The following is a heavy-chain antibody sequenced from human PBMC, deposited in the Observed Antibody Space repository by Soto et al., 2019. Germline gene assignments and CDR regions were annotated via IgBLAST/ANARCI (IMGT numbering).Heavy chain of an antibody. V-gene: IGHV3-33*01. Sequence: QVQLVESGGGVVQPGRSLRLSCAASGFTFSSYGMHWVRQAPGKGLEWVAVIWYDGSNKYYADSVKGRFTISRDNSKNTLDLQMNSLRAEDTAVYYCARGKRGDYCFDYWGQGTLVTVSS. CDR1: GFTFSSYG. CDR2: IWYDGSNK. J-gene: IGHJ4*02. D-gene: IGHD1-1*01. CDR3: ARGKRGDYCFDY.